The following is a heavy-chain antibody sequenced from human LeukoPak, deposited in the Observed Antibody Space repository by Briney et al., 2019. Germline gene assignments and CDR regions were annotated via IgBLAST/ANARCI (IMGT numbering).Heavy chain of an antibody. CDR1: GFTFSGYW. CDR3: AKAYYDSSGYYNYFDY. CDR2: INSDGSGT. V-gene: IGHV3-74*03. D-gene: IGHD3-22*01. Sequence: GGSLRLSCAASGFTFSGYWMLWVRQAPGKGLVWVSRINSDGSGTTYADSVKGRFTISRDNAKNTLYLQMNSLRAEDTAVYYCAKAYYDSSGYYNYFDYWGQGTLVTVSS. J-gene: IGHJ4*02.